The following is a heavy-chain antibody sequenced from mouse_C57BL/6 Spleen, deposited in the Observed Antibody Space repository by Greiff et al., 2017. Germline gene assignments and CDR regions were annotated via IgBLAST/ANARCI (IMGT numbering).Heavy chain of an antibody. CDR2: INPGSGGT. Sequence: QVHVKQSGAELVRPGTSVKVSCKASGYAFTNYLIEWVKQRPGQGLEWIGVINPGSGGTNYNEKFKGKATLTADKSSSTAYMQLSSLTSEDSAVYVCARWIYYGSNGYFDYWGQGTTLTVSS. CDR3: ARWIYYGSNGYFDY. V-gene: IGHV1-54*01. D-gene: IGHD1-1*01. J-gene: IGHJ2*01. CDR1: GYAFTNYL.